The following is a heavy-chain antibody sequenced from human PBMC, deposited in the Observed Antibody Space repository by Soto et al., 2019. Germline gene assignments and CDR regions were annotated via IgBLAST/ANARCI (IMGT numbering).Heavy chain of an antibody. Sequence: QVQLVQSGAEVKKPGASVKVSCKASGYTFTSYAMHWVRQAPGQRLEWMGWINAGNGNTKYSQKFQGRVTITRDTSASTAYMELSSLRAEDTGVYYCARLPAGGYYYYGMDVWGQGTTVTVSS. CDR3: ARLPAGGYYYYGMDV. V-gene: IGHV1-3*01. D-gene: IGHD1-26*01. CDR2: INAGNGNT. J-gene: IGHJ6*02. CDR1: GYTFTSYA.